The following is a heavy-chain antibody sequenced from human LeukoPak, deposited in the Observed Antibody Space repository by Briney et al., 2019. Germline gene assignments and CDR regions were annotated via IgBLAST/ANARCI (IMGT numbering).Heavy chain of an antibody. Sequence: ASVKVSCKASGGTFSSYAISWVRQAPGQGLEWMGGIIPIFGTANYAQKFQGRVTITADKSTSTAYMELSSLRSEDTAVYYCARTDRSGGSCYPSPFDYWGQGTLVTVSS. CDR3: ARTDRSGGSCYPSPFDY. V-gene: IGHV1-69*06. D-gene: IGHD2-15*01. CDR2: IIPIFGTA. CDR1: GGTFSSYA. J-gene: IGHJ4*02.